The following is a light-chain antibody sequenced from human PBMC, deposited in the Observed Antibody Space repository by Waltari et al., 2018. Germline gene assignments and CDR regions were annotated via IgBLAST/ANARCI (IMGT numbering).Light chain of an antibody. CDR1: QDIRNY. CDR2: DAS. Sequence: DIQMTQSPSSLSASIGDRVTITCQASQDIRNYLKWFQQKPGKAPKLLIYDASNLETGVPSRFSGSGSGTDFTFTISSLQPEDIGTYYCQQYDNLLPFTFGPGTKVEIK. J-gene: IGKJ3*01. CDR3: QQYDNLLPFT. V-gene: IGKV1-33*01.